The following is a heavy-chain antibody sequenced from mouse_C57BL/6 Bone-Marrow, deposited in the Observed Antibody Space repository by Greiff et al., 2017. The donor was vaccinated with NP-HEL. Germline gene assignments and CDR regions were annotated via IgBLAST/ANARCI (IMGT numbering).Heavy chain of an antibody. D-gene: IGHD2-3*01. Sequence: VQLQQPGAELVRPGSSVKLSCKASGYTFTSYWMHWVKQRPIQGLEWIGNIDPSDSETHYNQKFKDKATLTVDKSSSTAYMQLSSLTSEDSAVYYCARSNGYYGAWFAYWGQGTLVTVSA. V-gene: IGHV1-52*01. CDR3: ARSNGYYGAWFAY. CDR2: IDPSDSET. J-gene: IGHJ3*01. CDR1: GYTFTSYW.